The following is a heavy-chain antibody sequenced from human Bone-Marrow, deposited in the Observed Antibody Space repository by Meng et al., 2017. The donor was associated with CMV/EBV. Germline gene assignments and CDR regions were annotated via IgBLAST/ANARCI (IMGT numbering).Heavy chain of an antibody. J-gene: IGHJ5*02. CDR2: INPNSGGT. CDR3: AREWVRRRFLEWFKWFDP. D-gene: IGHD3-3*01. CDR1: GYTLSSNY. Sequence: ASVKVSCKASGYTLSSNYMHWVRQAPGQGLEWMGWINPNSGGTNYAQKFQGRVTMTRDTSISTAYMELSRLRSDDTAVYYCAREWVRRRFLEWFKWFDPWGQGTLVTVSS. V-gene: IGHV1-2*02.